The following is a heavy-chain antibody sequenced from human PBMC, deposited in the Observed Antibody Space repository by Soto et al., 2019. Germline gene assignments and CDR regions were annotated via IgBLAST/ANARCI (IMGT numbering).Heavy chain of an antibody. CDR3: ASADCSSTRCPRMYYSYGMHV. CDR2: VIPIFGKA. V-gene: IGHV1-69*01. CDR1: GRTFSSYA. J-gene: IGHJ6*02. Sequence: QVQLVRSGAEVKKPGSSVKVSCKASGRTFSSYAISWVRQAPGQGVGWMGGVIPIFGKANYTQKFPGRVTITAVESRSTAYMKLRSLRSEDTAVYYCASADCSSTRCPRMYYSYGMHVWGQGTTVTVSS. D-gene: IGHD2-2*01.